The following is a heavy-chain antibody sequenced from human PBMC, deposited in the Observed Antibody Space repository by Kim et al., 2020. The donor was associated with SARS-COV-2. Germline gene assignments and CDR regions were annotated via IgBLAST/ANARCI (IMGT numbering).Heavy chain of an antibody. V-gene: IGHV5-51*01. CDR1: GYSFTSYW. Sequence: GESLQISCKGSGYSFTSYWIGWVRQMPGKGLEWMGIIYPGDSDTRYSPSFQGQVTISADKSISTAYLQWSSLKASDTAMYYCARQPGPYGSGSSQSDYWGQGTLVTVSS. D-gene: IGHD3-10*01. CDR3: ARQPGPYGSGSSQSDY. J-gene: IGHJ4*02. CDR2: IYPGDSDT.